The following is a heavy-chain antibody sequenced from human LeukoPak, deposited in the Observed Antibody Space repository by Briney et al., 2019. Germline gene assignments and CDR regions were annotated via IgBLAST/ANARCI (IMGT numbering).Heavy chain of an antibody. J-gene: IGHJ4*02. CDR3: TRAEGLGPGAHFGQ. Sequence: GGSLRLSCAASGFSFSRYYMSWVRQTPGKALEWISYIPTSGISVQYADSVRGRFTASRDDAKNSLHLQMDSLRVEDTAVYYCTRAEGLGPGAHFGQWGQGALVIVSS. CDR1: GFSFSRYY. CDR2: IPTSGISV. V-gene: IGHV3-11*01.